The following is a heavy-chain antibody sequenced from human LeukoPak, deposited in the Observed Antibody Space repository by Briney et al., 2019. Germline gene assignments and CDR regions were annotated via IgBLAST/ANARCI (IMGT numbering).Heavy chain of an antibody. CDR1: GFTFSSCA. CDR3: ANIGTTSPD. Sequence: GGSLRLSCVISGFTFSSCAMTWVRQAPGKGLEWVSSISNTDGSTYYADSVKGRFIISRDNSKNTLYLQMNSLRAEDTAVYYCANIGTTSPDWGQGTLVTVSS. V-gene: IGHV3-23*01. D-gene: IGHD1-7*01. CDR2: ISNTDGST. J-gene: IGHJ4*02.